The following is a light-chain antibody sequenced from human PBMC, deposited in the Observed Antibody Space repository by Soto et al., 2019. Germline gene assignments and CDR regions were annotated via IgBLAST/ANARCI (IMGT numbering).Light chain of an antibody. CDR1: QSVRSSY. CDR3: QQRSNWPLT. CDR2: GAS. J-gene: IGKJ4*01. Sequence: EIVLTQSPGTLSLSPGERATLSCRASQSVRSSYFAWYQQKPGQAPRLLIFGASTRAPGIPDRFSGSGSGTDFTLTISSLEPEDFAVYYCQQRSNWPLTFGGGTKVDIK. V-gene: IGKV3D-20*02.